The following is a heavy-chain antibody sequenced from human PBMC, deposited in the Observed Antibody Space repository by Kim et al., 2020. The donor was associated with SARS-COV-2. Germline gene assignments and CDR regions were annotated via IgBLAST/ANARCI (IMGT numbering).Heavy chain of an antibody. V-gene: IGHV3-74*01. J-gene: IGHJ4*02. Sequence: NYADFVKGRLTLSRDNAKNTLYLQVNSLRAEDTAVYYCARGVGATGYFDYWGQGILVIVSS. D-gene: IGHD1-26*01. CDR3: ARGVGATGYFDY.